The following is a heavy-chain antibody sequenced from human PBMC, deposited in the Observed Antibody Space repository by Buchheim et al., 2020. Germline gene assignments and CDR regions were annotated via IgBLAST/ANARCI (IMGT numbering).Heavy chain of an antibody. J-gene: IGHJ6*02. D-gene: IGHD6-13*01. CDR1: GFTFSSYG. V-gene: IGHV3-30*03. CDR3: AREGPSSSWYDPSVYYCYYYGMDV. CDR2: ISYDGSNK. Sequence: QVQLVESGGGVVQPGRSLRLSCAASGFTFSSYGMHWVRQAPGKGLEWVAVISYDGSNKYYADSVKGRFTISRDNSKNTLYLQMSSLRAEDTAVYYCAREGPSSSWYDPSVYYCYYYGMDVWGQGTT.